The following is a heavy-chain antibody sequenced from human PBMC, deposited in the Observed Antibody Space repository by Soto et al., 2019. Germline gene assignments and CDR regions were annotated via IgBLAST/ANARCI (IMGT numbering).Heavy chain of an antibody. CDR1: GXSISNYY. D-gene: IGHD3-16*01. J-gene: IGHJ4*02. CDR2: IYYSGST. Sequence: PSETLSLTCTVSGXSISNYYWSWIRQPPGKGLEWIGYIYYSGSTNYNPSLKSRVTISVDTSKNQFSLKLSSVTAAYTAVYYCARRWGTTFDYWGQGTLVTVSS. V-gene: IGHV4-59*08. CDR3: ARRWGTTFDY.